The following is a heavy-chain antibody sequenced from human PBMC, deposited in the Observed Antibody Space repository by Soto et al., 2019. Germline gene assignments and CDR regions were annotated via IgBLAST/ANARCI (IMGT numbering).Heavy chain of an antibody. Sequence: EVQLVESGGGLVQPGGSLRLSCAASGFTGSTKYMSWVRQAPGKGLEWVSVIYSRGSTFYADSVSGRFTISRDNSKNTVNLQMNSLRAEDTAVYYCARDPWAADYWGQGTLVTVSS. D-gene: IGHD3-16*01. CDR1: GFTGSTKY. CDR2: IYSRGST. CDR3: ARDPWAADY. J-gene: IGHJ4*02. V-gene: IGHV3-66*01.